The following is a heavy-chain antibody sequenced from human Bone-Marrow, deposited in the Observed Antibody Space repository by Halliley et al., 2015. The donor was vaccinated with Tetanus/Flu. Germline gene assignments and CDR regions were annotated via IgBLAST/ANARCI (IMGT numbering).Heavy chain of an antibody. CDR3: AREGGAVAGRFDF. CDR2: IYFTGTT. CDR1: RGSVSSGGYH. D-gene: IGHD6-19*01. J-gene: IGHJ4*02. Sequence: TLSFTCSVSRGSVSSGGYHWSWIRQTPGRGLEWIGYIYFTGTTKYNPSLKSRVSISADMSKNQFSLNLRSVTAADTAVYYCAREGGAVAGRFDFWGQGTLVTVSS. V-gene: IGHV4-61*08.